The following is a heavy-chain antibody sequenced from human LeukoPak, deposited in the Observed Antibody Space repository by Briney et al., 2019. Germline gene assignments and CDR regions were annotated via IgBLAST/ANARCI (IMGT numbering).Heavy chain of an antibody. Sequence: GGSLRLSCVVSGFTFSDYHMDWVRQAPGKGLEWIGRIRRKANSHTTENASSVKGRFTILRDDSKNSLYLQMNSLRAEDAAVYYCAKAPVTSCSGVYCYPFDYWGQGTLVTVSS. J-gene: IGHJ4*02. CDR1: GFTFSDYH. V-gene: IGHV3-72*01. CDR3: AKAPVTSCSGVYCYPFDY. D-gene: IGHD2-15*01. CDR2: IRRKANSHTT.